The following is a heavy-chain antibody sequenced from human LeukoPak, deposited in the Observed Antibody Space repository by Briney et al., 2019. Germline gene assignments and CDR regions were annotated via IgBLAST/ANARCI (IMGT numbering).Heavy chain of an antibody. CDR2: IYYSGST. Sequence: SETLSLTCTVSGGSISSYYWSWIRQPPGKGLEWIGYIYYSGSTDYNPPLKSRVTISVDTSKNQFSLKLSSVTAADTAVYYCPSLYSDSDYYSRNPFDHRGQGTLATVPS. V-gene: IGHV4-59*01. D-gene: IGHD5-12*01. CDR3: PSLYSDSDYYSRNPFDH. CDR1: GGSISSYY. J-gene: IGHJ4*02.